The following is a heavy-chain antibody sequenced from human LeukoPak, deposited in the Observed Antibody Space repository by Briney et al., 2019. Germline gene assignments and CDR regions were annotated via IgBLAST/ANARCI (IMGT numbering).Heavy chain of an antibody. CDR3: TRLLLAGFDY. CDR1: GFTFSGSA. J-gene: IGHJ4*02. CDR2: IRSKANTYAT. D-gene: IGHD3-3*01. V-gene: IGHV3-73*01. Sequence: GGSLKLSCAASGFTFSGSAIHWVRQASGKGLEWVGRIRSKANTYATAYAASVKGRFTISRDDSKNTAYLQMNSLKGEDTAVYYCTRLLLAGFDYWGQGTLVTVSS.